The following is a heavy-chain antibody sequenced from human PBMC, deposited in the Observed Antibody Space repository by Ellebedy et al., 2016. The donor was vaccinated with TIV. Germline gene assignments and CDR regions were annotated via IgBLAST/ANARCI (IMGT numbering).Heavy chain of an antibody. CDR1: GGSINISSSC. J-gene: IGHJ4*02. CDR3: ARQRGNEFIYGNCAYGPSFDY. V-gene: IGHV4-39*01. CDR2: MHYSGTT. D-gene: IGHD4-23*01. Sequence: MPSETLSLTCTVSGGSINISSSCWAWIRQPPGKGLEWFASMHYSGTTYYNPSLQSRVTISVDTSKNQFSLKLNSVTAADTAVYYCARQRGNEFIYGNCAYGPSFDYWGQGTLVTVSS.